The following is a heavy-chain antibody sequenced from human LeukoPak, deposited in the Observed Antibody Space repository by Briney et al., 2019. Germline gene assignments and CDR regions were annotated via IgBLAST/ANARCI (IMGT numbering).Heavy chain of an antibody. CDR2: ISGSGGST. V-gene: IGHV3-23*01. J-gene: IGHJ4*02. CDR3: AKGIGGAVAGQYYFDY. Sequence: GGSLRLSCAASGFTFSSYAMSWVRQAPGKGLEWVSAISGSGGSTYYADSVKGRFTISRDNSKNTLYLQMNSLRAEDTTVYYCAKGIGGAVAGQYYFDYWGQGTLVTVSS. CDR1: GFTFSSYA. D-gene: IGHD6-19*01.